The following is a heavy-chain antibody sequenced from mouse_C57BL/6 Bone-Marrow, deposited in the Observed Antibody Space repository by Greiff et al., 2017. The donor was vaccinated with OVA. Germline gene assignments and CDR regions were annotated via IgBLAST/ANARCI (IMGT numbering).Heavy chain of an antibody. CDR1: GYTFTSYW. Sequence: VQLQQPGAELVKPGASVKLSCKASGYTFTSYWMHWVKQRPGQGLEWIGMIHPTGGSTNYNEKFKSKATLTVDKSSSTAYMQLSSLTTEDSAVYYCARDGYCGDYYAMDYWGQGTSVTVSS. CDR2: IHPTGGST. D-gene: IGHD2-14*01. J-gene: IGHJ4*01. CDR3: ARDGYCGDYYAMDY. V-gene: IGHV1-64*01.